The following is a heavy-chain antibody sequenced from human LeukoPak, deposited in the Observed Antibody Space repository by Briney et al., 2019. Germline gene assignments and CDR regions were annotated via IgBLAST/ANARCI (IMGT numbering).Heavy chain of an antibody. CDR2: ITTSSSTI. J-gene: IGHJ6*04. D-gene: IGHD3-10*02. CDR1: GFTFSSYS. Sequence: GGSLRLSCIASGFTFSSYSMNWVRQAPGKGLEWVSYITTSSSTIYYADSVKGRFTISRDNAKNSLYLQMNSLRAEDTAVYYCAELGITMIGGVWGKGTTVTISS. CDR3: AELGITMIGGV. V-gene: IGHV3-48*01.